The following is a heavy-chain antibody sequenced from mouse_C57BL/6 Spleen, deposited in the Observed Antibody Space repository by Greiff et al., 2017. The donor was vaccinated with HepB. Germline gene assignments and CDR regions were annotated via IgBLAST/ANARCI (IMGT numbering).Heavy chain of an antibody. Sequence: QVQLQQPGAELVKPGASVKLSCKASGYTFTSYWMHWVKQRPGQGLEWIGMIHPNSGSTNYNEKFKSKATLTVDISSSTAYMQLSSLTSEDSAVYYCARGKDSKAFDYWGQGTTLTVSS. CDR3: ARGKDSKAFDY. CDR1: GYTFTSYW. V-gene: IGHV1-64*01. J-gene: IGHJ2*01. D-gene: IGHD2-5*01. CDR2: IHPNSGST.